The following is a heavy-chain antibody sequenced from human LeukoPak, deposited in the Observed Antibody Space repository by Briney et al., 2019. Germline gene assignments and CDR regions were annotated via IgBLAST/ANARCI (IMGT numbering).Heavy chain of an antibody. CDR3: ARERRAWGVNYGVDY. CDR1: GGSSSSYY. CDR2: IYYSGST. J-gene: IGHJ4*02. D-gene: IGHD4-11*01. Sequence: SETLSLTCTVSGGSSSSYYWSWIRRPPGKGLEWIGYIYYSGSTNYNPSLKSRVTISVDTSKNQLSLKLSSVTAADTAIYYCARERRAWGVNYGVDYWGQGTLVTVSS. V-gene: IGHV4-59*01.